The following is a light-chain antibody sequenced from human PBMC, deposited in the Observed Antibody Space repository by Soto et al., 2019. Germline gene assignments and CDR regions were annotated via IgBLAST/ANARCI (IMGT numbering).Light chain of an antibody. CDR2: GAS. J-gene: IGKJ4*01. CDR3: QLYNNWPPLT. Sequence: EIMMTQSPATLSVSPGERATLSCRASQSVSSNLAWYQQKPGQAPRLLIYGASTRATGIPARFSGSGSDTEFTLTISSLQSEDVAVYYCQLYNNWPPLTFGGGTKVEIK. CDR1: QSVSSN. V-gene: IGKV3-15*01.